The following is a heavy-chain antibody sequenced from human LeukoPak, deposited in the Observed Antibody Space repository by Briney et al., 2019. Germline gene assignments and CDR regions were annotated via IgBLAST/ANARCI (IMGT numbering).Heavy chain of an antibody. CDR1: GFNLSSYS. CDR2: FSGSGGST. CDR3: AKAFGRNYFDY. V-gene: IGHV3-23*01. D-gene: IGHD3-10*01. Sequence: GFPKISRAGSGFNLSSYSMSLVRPAPGKGVGWGSSFSGSGGSTYYADSVKGRFTISRDNSKNTLYLQMNSLRADDTALYYCAKAFGRNYFDYWVRGTLVTVSS. J-gene: IGHJ4*02.